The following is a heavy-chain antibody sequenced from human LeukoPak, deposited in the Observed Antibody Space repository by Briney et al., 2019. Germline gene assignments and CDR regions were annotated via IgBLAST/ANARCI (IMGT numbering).Heavy chain of an antibody. CDR1: GGSISSGGYS. Sequence: PQTLSLTCAVSGGSISSGGYSWSWIRQPPGKGLEWIGYIYHSGSTYYNPSLKSRVTISVDRSKNQFSLKLSSVTAADTAVYYCARASRSTMVRGVSGWFDPWGQGTLVTVSS. D-gene: IGHD3-10*01. V-gene: IGHV4-30-2*01. J-gene: IGHJ5*02. CDR2: IYHSGST. CDR3: ARASRSTMVRGVSGWFDP.